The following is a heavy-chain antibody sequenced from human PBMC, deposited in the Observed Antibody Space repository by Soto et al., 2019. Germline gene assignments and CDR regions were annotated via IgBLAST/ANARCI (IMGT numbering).Heavy chain of an antibody. Sequence: GGSLRLSCAASGFTFSSYWMSWVRQAPGKGLEWVANIKQDGSEKYYVDSVKGRFTISRDNAKNSLYLQMNSLRAEDTAVYYCARGGFGPLDYYYYMDVWGKGTTVTVSS. D-gene: IGHD2-15*01. J-gene: IGHJ6*03. V-gene: IGHV3-7*01. CDR1: GFTFSSYW. CDR2: IKQDGSEK. CDR3: ARGGFGPLDYYYYMDV.